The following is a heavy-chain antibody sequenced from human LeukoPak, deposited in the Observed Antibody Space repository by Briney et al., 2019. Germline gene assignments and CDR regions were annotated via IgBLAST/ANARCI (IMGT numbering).Heavy chain of an antibody. Sequence: SETLSLTRTVSGGSISSYYWSWIRQPPGKGLEWIGYIYYSGSTNYNPSLKSRVTISVDTSKNQFSLKLSSVTAADTAVYYCARWTPAVAGFDYWGQGTLVTVSS. D-gene: IGHD6-19*01. J-gene: IGHJ4*02. V-gene: IGHV4-59*12. CDR1: GGSISSYY. CDR3: ARWTPAVAGFDY. CDR2: IYYSGST.